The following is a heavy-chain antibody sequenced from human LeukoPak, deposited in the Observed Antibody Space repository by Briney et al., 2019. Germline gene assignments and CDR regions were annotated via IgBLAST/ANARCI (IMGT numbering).Heavy chain of an antibody. CDR2: INQDGSEI. CDR3: AESXSXWYGHY. V-gene: IGHV3-7*01. D-gene: IGHD6-19*01. Sequence: GGSLRLSCAASGFTFSSYWMSWVRQAPGKGLEWVAKINQDGSEIFYVDSMKGRFTISRDNAKNSLYLQMNSLRAEDTAVYYCAESXSXWYGHYWGQGTLVTVSS. CDR1: GFTFSSYW. J-gene: IGHJ4*02.